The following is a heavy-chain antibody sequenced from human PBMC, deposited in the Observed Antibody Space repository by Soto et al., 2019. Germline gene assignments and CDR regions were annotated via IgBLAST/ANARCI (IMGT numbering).Heavy chain of an antibody. CDR1: GYTFTSYA. Sequence: ASVKVSCKASGYTFTSYAMHWVRQAPGQRLEWMGWINAGNGNTKYSQKFQGRVTITRDTSASTAYMELSSLRSEDTAVYYCARAGNVIYDILTGHDYYYYYMDVWGKGTTVTVSS. CDR2: INAGNGNT. CDR3: ARAGNVIYDILTGHDYYYYYMDV. J-gene: IGHJ6*03. V-gene: IGHV1-3*01. D-gene: IGHD3-9*01.